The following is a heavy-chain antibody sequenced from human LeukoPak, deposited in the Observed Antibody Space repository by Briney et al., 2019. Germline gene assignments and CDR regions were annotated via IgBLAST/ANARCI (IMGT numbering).Heavy chain of an antibody. J-gene: IGHJ4*02. CDR3: TTFSYYYGSGSYYSFDY. CDR1: GFTFSNAW. Sequence: GGSLRLSCAASGFTFSNAWMSWVRQAPGKGLEWVGRIKSKTDGGTTDYAAPVKGRFTISRDDSKNTLYLQMNSLKTEDTDVYYCTTFSYYYGSGSYYSFDYWGQGTLVTVSS. D-gene: IGHD3-10*01. V-gene: IGHV3-15*01. CDR2: IKSKTDGGTT.